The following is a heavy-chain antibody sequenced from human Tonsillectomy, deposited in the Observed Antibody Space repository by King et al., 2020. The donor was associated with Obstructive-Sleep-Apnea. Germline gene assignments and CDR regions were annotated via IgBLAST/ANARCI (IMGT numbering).Heavy chain of an antibody. CDR2: SSPILGVA. D-gene: IGHD3-22*01. J-gene: IGHJ5*02. CDR1: VGTFSSYA. CDR3: ARGGKHLVVVGFDP. Sequence: VQLVQSGAEVKKPGSSVKVSCKASVGTFSSYAISWGRQAPGQGLEWMGGSSPILGVASYAQKFQGSVTITADKSTSTAYMELSSLRSEDTAVYYCARGGKHLVVVGFDPWGQGTLVTVSS. V-gene: IGHV1-69*10.